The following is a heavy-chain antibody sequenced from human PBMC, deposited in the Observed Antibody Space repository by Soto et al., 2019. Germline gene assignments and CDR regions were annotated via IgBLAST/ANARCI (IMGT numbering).Heavy chain of an antibody. CDR1: GYSFFTYG. J-gene: IGHJ5*02. CDR2: ISTYDGNT. Sequence: ASVKVSCKDSGYSFFTYGITWVRQAPGQGLEWMGWISTYDGNTDYAQKLQGRVTMTTDTSTRTAYMELRSLRSDDTAVYYCARKSSSSSWFDPWGQGTLVNVSS. V-gene: IGHV1-18*01. D-gene: IGHD6-6*01. CDR3: ARKSSSSSWFDP.